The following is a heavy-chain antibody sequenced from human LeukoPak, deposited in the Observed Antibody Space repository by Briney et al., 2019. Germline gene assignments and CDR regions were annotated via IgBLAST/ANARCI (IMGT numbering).Heavy chain of an antibody. CDR2: ISWNSGSI. V-gene: IGHV3-9*01. Sequence: GGSLRLSCAASGFTFDDYAMHWVRQAPGKGLEWVSGISWNSGSIGYADSVKGRFTISRDNAKNTLYLQMNSLRAEDTAVYYCARWQGQDWGQGTLVTVSS. D-gene: IGHD2-15*01. J-gene: IGHJ4*02. CDR1: GFTFDDYA. CDR3: ARWQGQD.